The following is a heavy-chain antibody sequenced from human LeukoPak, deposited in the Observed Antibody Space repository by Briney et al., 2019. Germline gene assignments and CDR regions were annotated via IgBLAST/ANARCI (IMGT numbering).Heavy chain of an antibody. CDR3: AKGLQYYDSSGYAFDI. V-gene: IGHV3-30*18. D-gene: IGHD3-22*01. CDR1: GFTFSSYG. Sequence: PGGSLRLSCAASGFTFSSYGMHWVRQAPGKGLEWVAVISYDGSNKYYADSVKGRFTISRDNSKNTLYLQMNSLSAEDTAVYYCAKGLQYYDSSGYAFDIWGQGTMVTVSS. J-gene: IGHJ3*02. CDR2: ISYDGSNK.